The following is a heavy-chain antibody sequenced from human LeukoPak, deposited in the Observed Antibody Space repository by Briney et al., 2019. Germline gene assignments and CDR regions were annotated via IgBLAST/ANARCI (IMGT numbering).Heavy chain of an antibody. CDR1: GGSISSNY. Sequence: PSETLSLTCIVSGGSISSNYWSWIRQPPGKGLEWIGHIYYSGSTNYNPSLKSRVTISVDTSKEQFSLKLSSVTAADTAVYYCAKSDYYASGLDYWGQGTLVTVSS. J-gene: IGHJ4*02. CDR3: AKSDYYASGLDY. D-gene: IGHD3-10*01. V-gene: IGHV4-59*08. CDR2: IYYSGST.